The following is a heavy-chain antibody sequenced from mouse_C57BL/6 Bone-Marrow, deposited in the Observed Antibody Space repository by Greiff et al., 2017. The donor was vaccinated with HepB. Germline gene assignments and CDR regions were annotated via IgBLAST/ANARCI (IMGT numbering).Heavy chain of an antibody. CDR3: ARQITTVVAFDY. CDR2: ISSGGSYT. D-gene: IGHD1-1*01. V-gene: IGHV5-6*01. CDR1: GFTFSSYG. J-gene: IGHJ2*01. Sequence: EVQLQESGGDLVKPGGSLKLSCAASGFTFSSYGMSWVRQTPDKRLEWVATISSGGSYTYYPDSVKGRFTISRDNAKNTLYLQMSSLKSEDTAMYYCARQITTVVAFDYWGQGTTLTVSS.